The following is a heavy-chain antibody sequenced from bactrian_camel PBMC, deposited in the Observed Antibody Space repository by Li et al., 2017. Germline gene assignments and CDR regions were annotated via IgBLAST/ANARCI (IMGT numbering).Heavy chain of an antibody. CDR2: IDSDGDIT. J-gene: IGHJ4*01. Sequence: HVQLVESGGGLVQPGGSLILSCVASDFTISSAWTYWVRQAPGGLEWVSVIDSDGDITYYADSVKGRFAISTDNAKNTVFLQIDRVKPEDTAVYFCVKYSELAFRHWGQGTQVTVS. D-gene: IGHD3*01. CDR1: DFTISSAW. V-gene: IGHV3S1*01. CDR3: VKYSELAFRH.